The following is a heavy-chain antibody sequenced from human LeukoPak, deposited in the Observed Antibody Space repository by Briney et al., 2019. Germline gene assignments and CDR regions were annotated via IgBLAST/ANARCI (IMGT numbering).Heavy chain of an antibody. CDR2: IYSGGST. D-gene: IGHD3-22*01. CDR1: GFTVSSNY. J-gene: IGHJ6*02. Sequence: GGSLRLSCAASGFTVSSNYMSWVRQAPGKGLEGVSVIYSGGSTYYADSVKGGFTISRDNSKNTLYLQMNSLRAEDTAVYYCARGRITMKNGMDVWGQGTTVTVSS. V-gene: IGHV3-53*01. CDR3: ARGRITMKNGMDV.